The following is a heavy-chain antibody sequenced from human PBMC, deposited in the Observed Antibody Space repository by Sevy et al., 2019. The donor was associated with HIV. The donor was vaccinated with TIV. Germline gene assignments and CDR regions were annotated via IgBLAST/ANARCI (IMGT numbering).Heavy chain of an antibody. V-gene: IGHV3-23*01. CDR2: ISGSGGST. D-gene: IGHD3-16*01. CDR1: GFTFSSYA. CDR3: AKSRGHYYYYYGMDV. J-gene: IGHJ6*02. Sequence: GGSLRLSCAASGFTFSSYAMSWVRQAPGKGLEWVSAISGSGGSTYYADSVKGRFTISRDNSKNTLYLQMNSLGAEDTAVYYCAKSRGHYYYYYGMDVWGQGTTVTVSS.